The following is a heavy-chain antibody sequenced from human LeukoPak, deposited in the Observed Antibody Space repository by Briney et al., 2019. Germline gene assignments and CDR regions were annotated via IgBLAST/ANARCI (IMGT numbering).Heavy chain of an antibody. Sequence: ASVKVSCKASGYTFTGYYMHWVRQAPGQGLAWMGWINPNSGGTNYAQKFQGRVTMTRDTSISTAYMELSRLRSDDTAVYYCARGPPRYYFYSSFGYWGQGTLVTVSS. D-gene: IGHD6-19*01. V-gene: IGHV1-2*02. CDR3: ARGPPRYYFYSSFGY. CDR1: GYTFTGYY. CDR2: INPNSGGT. J-gene: IGHJ4*02.